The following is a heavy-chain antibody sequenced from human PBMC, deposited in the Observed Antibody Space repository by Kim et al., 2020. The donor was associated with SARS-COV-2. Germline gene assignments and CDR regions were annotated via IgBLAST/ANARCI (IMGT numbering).Heavy chain of an antibody. D-gene: IGHD3-3*01. Sequence: TYYANSVKGRFTISRDNSNNTLYLQMGSLRAEDMAVYYCARDTYDDAFDIWGQGTMVTVSS. V-gene: IGHV3-64*01. CDR2: T. CDR3: ARDTYDDAFDI. J-gene: IGHJ3*02.